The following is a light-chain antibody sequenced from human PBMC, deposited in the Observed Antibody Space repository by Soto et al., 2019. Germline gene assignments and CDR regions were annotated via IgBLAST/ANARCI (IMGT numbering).Light chain of an antibody. CDR2: EVS. CDR1: SSDVGGYNY. J-gene: IGLJ2*01. Sequence: QSVLTQPASVSGSPGQSITISCTGTSSDVGGYNYVSWYQQHPGKAPKLMICEVSNRPSGVSNRFSGSKSGNTASLTISGLQAEDEADYYCSSYTDSSTRVVFGGGTKLTVL. CDR3: SSYTDSSTRVV. V-gene: IGLV2-14*01.